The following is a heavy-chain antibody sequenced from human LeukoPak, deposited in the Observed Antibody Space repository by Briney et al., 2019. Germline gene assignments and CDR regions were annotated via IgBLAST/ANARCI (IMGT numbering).Heavy chain of an antibody. CDR3: ARSRRYYGSGSYYTNNWFDP. Sequence: ASVKVSCKASGYTFTSYGISWVRQAPGQGLEWMGWISAYNGNTNYAQKLQGRVTMTTDTSTSTAYMELRSLRSDDTAGYYCARSRRYYGSGSYYTNNWFDPWGQGTLVTVSS. J-gene: IGHJ5*02. CDR2: ISAYNGNT. V-gene: IGHV1-18*01. D-gene: IGHD3-10*01. CDR1: GYTFTSYG.